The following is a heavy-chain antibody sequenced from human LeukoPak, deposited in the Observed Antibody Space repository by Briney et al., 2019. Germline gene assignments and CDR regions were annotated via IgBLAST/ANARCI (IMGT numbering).Heavy chain of an antibody. CDR3: ARPFYYGDAFDI. J-gene: IGHJ3*02. V-gene: IGHV1-69*05. Sequence: SVKVSCKASGGTFSSYAISWVRQAPGQGLEWMAGIIPIFGTANYAQKFQGRVTITTDESTSTAYMELSSLRSEDTAVYYCARPFYYGDAFDIWGQGTMVTVSS. CDR2: IIPIFGTA. CDR1: GGTFSSYA. D-gene: IGHD3-10*01.